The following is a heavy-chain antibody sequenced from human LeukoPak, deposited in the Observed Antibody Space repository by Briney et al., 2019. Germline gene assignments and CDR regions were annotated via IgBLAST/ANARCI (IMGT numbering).Heavy chain of an antibody. CDR1: GFTFTSYN. J-gene: IGHJ4*02. CDR2: ITSSSSYI. CDR3: ARDVDYANPRHDY. V-gene: IGHV3-21*06. Sequence: GGSLRLSCAASGFTFTSYNMNWVRRAPGKGLEWVSSITSSSSYIYYADSVKGRFTISRDNAKNSLYLQMDSLRVEDTAVYYCARDVDYANPRHDYWGQGTLVTVSS. D-gene: IGHD4/OR15-4a*01.